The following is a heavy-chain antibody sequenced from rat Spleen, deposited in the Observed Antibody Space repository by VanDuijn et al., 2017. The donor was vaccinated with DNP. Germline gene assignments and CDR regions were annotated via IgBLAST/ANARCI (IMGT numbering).Heavy chain of an antibody. CDR1: GYTFTSYY. Sequence: QVQLQQSGAELAKPGSSVKISCKASGYTFTSYYINWIKQTTGQGLEYIGNINTGSGGSNYNEKFKGKATLTVDKSSSTAFMQLSSLTPDDSAVYYCARSGAIAGDYWGQGVMVTVSS. D-gene: IGHD1-2*01. CDR3: ARSGAIAGDY. CDR2: INTGSGGS. J-gene: IGHJ2*01. V-gene: IGHV1-43*01.